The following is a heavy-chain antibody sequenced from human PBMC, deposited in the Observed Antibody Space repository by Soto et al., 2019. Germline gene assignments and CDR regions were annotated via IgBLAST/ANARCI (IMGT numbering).Heavy chain of an antibody. CDR2: MYHSGST. Sequence: VQLQESGPGLVKPSGTLSLTCTVSGGSTSSESWWTWVRHPPGKGLEWIAEMYHSGSTNYNPSLKSRVTISVDKSKNQISLKLSYVTAADTAVYYCARVLSSGWSRFDYWGQGTLVTGSS. J-gene: IGHJ4*02. V-gene: IGHV4-4*02. CDR3: ARVLSSGWSRFDY. CDR1: GGSTSSESW. D-gene: IGHD6-19*01.